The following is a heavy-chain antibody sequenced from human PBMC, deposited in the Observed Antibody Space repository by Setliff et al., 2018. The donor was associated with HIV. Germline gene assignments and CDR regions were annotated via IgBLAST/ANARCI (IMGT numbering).Heavy chain of an antibody. V-gene: IGHV3-48*01. CDR2: IKTDGGTT. D-gene: IGHD3-22*01. Sequence: HPGGSLRLSCVGSGFTFKTYSMNWVRQAPGKGLEWLSYIKTDGGTTYDADSVEGRFTISRDNAKNSLYLQMDNLRAEDTAVYYCARADNYYDSRFDYWGQGTLVTVSS. CDR1: GFTFKTYS. CDR3: ARADNYYDSRFDY. J-gene: IGHJ4*02.